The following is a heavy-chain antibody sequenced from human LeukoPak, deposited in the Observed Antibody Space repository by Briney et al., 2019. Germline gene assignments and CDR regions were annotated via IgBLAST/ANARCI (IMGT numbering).Heavy chain of an antibody. V-gene: IGHV3-9*01. J-gene: IGHJ4*02. Sequence: PGGSLRLSCAASGFTFDDYAMHWVRQAPGKGLEWVSGISWNSGSIGYADSVKGRFTISRDNAKNSLYLRMNSLRAEDTALYYCAKDTGYDSSGYFDYWGQGTLVTVSS. CDR1: GFTFDDYA. CDR3: AKDTGYDSSGYFDY. CDR2: ISWNSGSI. D-gene: IGHD3-22*01.